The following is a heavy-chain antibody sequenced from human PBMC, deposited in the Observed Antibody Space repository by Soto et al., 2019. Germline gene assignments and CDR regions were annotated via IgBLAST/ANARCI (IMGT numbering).Heavy chain of an antibody. CDR3: ARDKITGLFDY. Sequence: QVQLQQWGAGLLKPSETLSLTCAVYGGSFSGYYWTWIRQPPGTGLEWIGEINHSGSTNYNPSLKSRVTRSVDTSKNQFSPKRTSVTAAATAVYYCARDKITGLFDYWGHGTLVTVSS. CDR2: INHSGST. D-gene: IGHD2-8*02. J-gene: IGHJ4*01. V-gene: IGHV4-34*01. CDR1: GGSFSGYY.